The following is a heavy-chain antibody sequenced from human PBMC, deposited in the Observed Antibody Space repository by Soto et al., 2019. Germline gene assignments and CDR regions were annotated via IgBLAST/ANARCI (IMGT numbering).Heavy chain of an antibody. J-gene: IGHJ5*02. Sequence: SETLSLTCTVSGGSISSYDWGWIRQPPGKGLEWIGYIYYSGSTNYNPSLKSRVTISVDTSKNQFSLKLSSVTAADTAVYYCARCIAARSYWFDPWGQGTLVTVSS. CDR1: GGSISSYD. V-gene: IGHV4-59*01. CDR2: IYYSGST. CDR3: ARCIAARSYWFDP. D-gene: IGHD6-6*01.